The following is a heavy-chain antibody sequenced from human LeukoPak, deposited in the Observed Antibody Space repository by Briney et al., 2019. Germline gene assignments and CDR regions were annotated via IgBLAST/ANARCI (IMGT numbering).Heavy chain of an antibody. D-gene: IGHD6-13*01. V-gene: IGHV1-2*02. J-gene: IGHJ5*02. Sequence: ASVKVSCKASGYTFTGYYMHWVRQAPGQGLEWVGWINPNSGGTNYAQKFQGRVTMTRDTSISTAYMELSRLRSDDTAVYYCARANFIAAAGRAYNWFDPWGQGILVTVSS. CDR2: INPNSGGT. CDR1: GYTFTGYY. CDR3: ARANFIAAAGRAYNWFDP.